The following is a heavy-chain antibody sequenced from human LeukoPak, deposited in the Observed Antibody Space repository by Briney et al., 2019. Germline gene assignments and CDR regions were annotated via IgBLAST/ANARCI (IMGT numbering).Heavy chain of an antibody. V-gene: IGHV1-2*02. CDR1: GYTFTGYY. D-gene: IGHD3-9*01. CDR2: INPNSGGT. Sequence: ASVKVSCKASGYTFTGYYMHWVRQAPGQGLEWMGWINPNSGGTNYAQKFQGRVTMTRDTSISTAYMELSRLRSDDTAVYYCARGDSEYDILTGYYTEHVFDYWGQGTLVTVSS. CDR3: ARGDSEYDILTGYYTEHVFDY. J-gene: IGHJ4*02.